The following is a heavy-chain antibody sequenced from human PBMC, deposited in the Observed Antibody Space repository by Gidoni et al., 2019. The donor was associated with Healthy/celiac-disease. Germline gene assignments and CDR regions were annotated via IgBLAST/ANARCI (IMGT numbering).Heavy chain of an antibody. CDR2: IKSKTDGGTT. J-gene: IGHJ3*02. V-gene: IGHV3-15*01. CDR1: GFTFSNAW. Sequence: EVQLVESGGGLVKPGGSLRLSCAASGFTFSNAWLSWVRQAPGKGLEWVGRIKSKTDGGTTDYAAPVKGRFTISRDDSTNTLYLQMNSLKTEDTAVYYCTTAPWGFGELSDAFDIWGQGTMVTVSS. CDR3: TTAPWGFGELSDAFDI. D-gene: IGHD3-10*01.